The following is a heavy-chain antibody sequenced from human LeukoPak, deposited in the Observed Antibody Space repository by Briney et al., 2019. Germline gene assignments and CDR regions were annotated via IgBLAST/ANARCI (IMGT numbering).Heavy chain of an antibody. V-gene: IGHV3-30*04. CDR3: ATDPTLGAPDYFDY. CDR1: GFTFSSYV. CDR2: TTTDGNLK. Sequence: PGRSLRLSCAASGFTFSSYVMHWVRQAPGKGLEWVAVTTTDGNLKIYTDSVKGRFTISRDNSKNTLYLQMNSLRVDDTAVYYCATDPTLGAPDYFDYWGQGTLVTVSS. D-gene: IGHD1-26*01. J-gene: IGHJ4*02.